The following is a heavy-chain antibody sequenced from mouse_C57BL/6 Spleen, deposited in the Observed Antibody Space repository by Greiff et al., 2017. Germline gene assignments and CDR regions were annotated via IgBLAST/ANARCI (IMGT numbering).Heavy chain of an antibody. CDR3: ARWGYDYGEDAMDY. Sequence: QFQLQQPGAELVKPGASVKFSCKASGYAFSSYWMNWVKQRPGKGLEWIGQIYPGDGDTNYNGKFKGKAPLTADKSSSTAYMQLSSLPSEDSAVYFCARWGYDYGEDAMDYWGQGPSVTVSS. CDR1: GYAFSSYW. V-gene: IGHV1-80*01. D-gene: IGHD2-4*01. CDR2: IYPGDGDT. J-gene: IGHJ4*01.